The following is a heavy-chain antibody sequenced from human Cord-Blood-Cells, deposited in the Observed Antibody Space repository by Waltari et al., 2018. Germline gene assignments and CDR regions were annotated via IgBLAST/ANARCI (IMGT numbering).Heavy chain of an antibody. CDR1: GLPFRSFS. CDR2: ISSSSSTI. J-gene: IGHJ5*02. Sequence: EVQLVESGGGLVQPGGSLRLSCAASGLPFRSFSMNWVRQAPGKGLEWVSYISSSSSTIYDADSVKGRFTISRDNAKNSLYLQMNSLRDEDTAVYYCARVRWFDPWGQGTLVTVSS. V-gene: IGHV3-48*02. CDR3: ARVRWFDP.